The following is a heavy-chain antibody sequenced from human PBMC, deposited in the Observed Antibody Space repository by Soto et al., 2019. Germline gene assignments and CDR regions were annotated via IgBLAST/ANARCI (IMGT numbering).Heavy chain of an antibody. Sequence: SETLSLTCTVSGGSISSGGYYWSWIRQHPGKGLEWIGYIYYSGSTYYNPSLKSRVTISVDTSKNQFSLKLSSVTAADTAVYYCAREGDGKFDYWGQGTLVTVSS. J-gene: IGHJ4*02. CDR2: IYYSGST. CDR3: AREGDGKFDY. V-gene: IGHV4-31*03. CDR1: GGSISSGGYY.